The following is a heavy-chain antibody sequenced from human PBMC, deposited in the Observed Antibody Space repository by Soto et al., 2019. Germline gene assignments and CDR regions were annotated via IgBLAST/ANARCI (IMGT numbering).Heavy chain of an antibody. CDR1: GYSFTSYW. J-gene: IGHJ6*02. Sequence: ESLKISCKGSGYSFTSYWISWVRQMPGKGLEWMGRIDPSDSYTNYSPSFQGHVTISADKSISTAYLQWSGLKASDTAMYYCAAPKQLSMGYYYGMDVWGQGTTVTVSS. CDR2: IDPSDSYT. D-gene: IGHD2-2*01. V-gene: IGHV5-10-1*01. CDR3: AAPKQLSMGYYYGMDV.